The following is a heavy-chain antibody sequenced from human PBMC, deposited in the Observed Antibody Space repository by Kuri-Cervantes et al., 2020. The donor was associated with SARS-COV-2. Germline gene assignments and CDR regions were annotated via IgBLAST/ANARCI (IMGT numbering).Heavy chain of an antibody. CDR2: INPSGGST. CDR1: GYAFTSYY. CDR3: ARKGVAGVPFDY. J-gene: IGHJ4*02. Sequence: ASVKVSCKASGYAFTSYYMHWVRQAPGQGLEWMGIINPSGGSTSYAQKFQGRVTVTRDTSASTAYMELSSLRSEDTAVYYCARKGVAGVPFDYWGQGTLVTVSS. D-gene: IGHD6-19*01. V-gene: IGHV1-46*01.